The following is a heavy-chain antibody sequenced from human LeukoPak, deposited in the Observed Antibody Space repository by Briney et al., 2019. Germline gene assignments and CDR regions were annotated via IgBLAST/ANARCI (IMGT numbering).Heavy chain of an antibody. CDR1: GFTFSTYS. V-gene: IGHV3-21*01. J-gene: IGHJ3*02. D-gene: IGHD4-17*01. CDR2: ITSSSVYI. Sequence: PGGSLRPSCAASGFTFSTYSMNWVRQTPGKGLEWVSSITSSSVYIYYADSVKGRFTISRDNAKNSLYLQMNSLRAEDTAVYYCARDRIIYGDYGDAFDIWGQGTMVTVSS. CDR3: ARDRIIYGDYGDAFDI.